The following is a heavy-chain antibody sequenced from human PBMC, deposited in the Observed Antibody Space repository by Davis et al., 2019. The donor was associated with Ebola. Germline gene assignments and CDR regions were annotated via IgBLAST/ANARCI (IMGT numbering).Heavy chain of an antibody. CDR2: INPSGGST. Sequence: ASVKVSCKASGYTFTSYYMHWVRQAPGQGLEWMGIINPSGGSTSYAQKFQGRVTMTTDTSTSTAYMELRSLRSDDTAVYYCARDITAMVNPYYYYYMDVWGKGTTVTVSS. V-gene: IGHV1-46*01. CDR3: ARDITAMVNPYYYYYMDV. D-gene: IGHD5-18*01. CDR1: GYTFTSYY. J-gene: IGHJ6*03.